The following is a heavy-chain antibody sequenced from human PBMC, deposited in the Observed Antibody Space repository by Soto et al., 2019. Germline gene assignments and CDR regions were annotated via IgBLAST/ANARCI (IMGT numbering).Heavy chain of an antibody. V-gene: IGHV3-7*03. CDR3: AKAKPNTIFGVALFDY. J-gene: IGHJ4*02. CDR1: GFTFSDYW. D-gene: IGHD3-3*01. CDR2: IKPDGSQF. Sequence: GGSLRLSCAASGFTFSDYWMSWVRLAPGKGLEWVANIKPDGSQFLYVDSVKGRLTISRDNAKKSLYLQMNSLRAEDTAVYYCAKAKPNTIFGVALFDYWGQGTLVTVSS.